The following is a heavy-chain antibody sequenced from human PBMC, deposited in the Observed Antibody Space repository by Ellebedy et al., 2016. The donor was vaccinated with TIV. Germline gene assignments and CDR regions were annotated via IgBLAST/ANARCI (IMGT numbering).Heavy chain of an antibody. CDR3: ARVRRGSSGMDV. Sequence: ASVKVSCKASGYTFTANYIHWVRQAPGQGLEWMGWINPDSGTTNFAQKFQGRVTMTRDTSITTVYMQLTRLEADDPAVYFCARVRRGSSGMDVWGQGTAVTVSS. CDR1: GYTFTANY. V-gene: IGHV1-2*02. D-gene: IGHD6-13*01. J-gene: IGHJ6*02. CDR2: INPDSGTT.